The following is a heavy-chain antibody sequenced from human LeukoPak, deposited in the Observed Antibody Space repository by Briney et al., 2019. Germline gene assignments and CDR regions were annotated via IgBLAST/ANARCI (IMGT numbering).Heavy chain of an antibody. CDR2: ISGGSGTT. J-gene: IGHJ1*01. D-gene: IGHD1-26*01. CDR1: GFTFSSFA. Sequence: GSLRLTCAASGFTFSSFAMSWVRQAPGKGLEWVSAISGGSGTTYYADSVKGRFTLSRDYSKSTLYLQMNSLRAEDTAVYYCAHHRGSLDSNTEHFQHWGQGTLVMVSS. CDR3: AHHRGSLDSNTEHFQH. V-gene: IGHV3-23*01.